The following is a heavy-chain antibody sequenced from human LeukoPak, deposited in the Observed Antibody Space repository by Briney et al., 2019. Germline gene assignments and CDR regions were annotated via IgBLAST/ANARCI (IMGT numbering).Heavy chain of an antibody. V-gene: IGHV3-48*02. CDR2: ISSSSSTI. J-gene: IGHJ1*01. D-gene: IGHD3-16*01. Sequence: SGGSLRLSCTAPRFTVSSSWMHWVRQAPEKGLEWVSCISSSSSTIYYADSVKGRFTISRDNAENSLYLQMNSLRDDDTAVYYCARGTPPIRLEDFQHWGQGTLVTVSS. CDR3: ARGTPPIRLEDFQH. CDR1: RFTVSSSW.